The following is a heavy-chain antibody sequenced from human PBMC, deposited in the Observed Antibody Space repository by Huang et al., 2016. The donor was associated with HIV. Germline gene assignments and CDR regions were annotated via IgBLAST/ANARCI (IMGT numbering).Heavy chain of an antibody. Sequence: EVQLVESGGGLVKPGGSLRLSCVASGFTFRSYTMNWVRQAPGKGLEWVSSIGPSNNYIYYADALKGRFTISRDDAKNSLYLQMNSLRAEDTAVYYCAKYQDSESYYYGMDVWGQGTPVTVSS. V-gene: IGHV3-21*01. D-gene: IGHD3-10*01. J-gene: IGHJ6*02. CDR3: AKYQDSESYYYGMDV. CDR1: GFTFRSYT. CDR2: IGPSNNYI.